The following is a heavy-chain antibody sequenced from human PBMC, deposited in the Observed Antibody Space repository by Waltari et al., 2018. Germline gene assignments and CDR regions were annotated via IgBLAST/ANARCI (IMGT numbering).Heavy chain of an antibody. Sequence: VQLVESGGGLVQPGGSLSLSCAASGFTFGHQTMIWVRQAPGKGLEWVSHITRTGSYIYYADSVKGRFTISRDNDKSSLFLKMNSLGVEDSALYYCARKLRNLDYWGQGTLVTVSS. D-gene: IGHD3-3*01. CDR3: ARKLRNLDY. V-gene: IGHV3-21*05. J-gene: IGHJ4*02. CDR2: ITRTGSYI. CDR1: GFTFGHQT.